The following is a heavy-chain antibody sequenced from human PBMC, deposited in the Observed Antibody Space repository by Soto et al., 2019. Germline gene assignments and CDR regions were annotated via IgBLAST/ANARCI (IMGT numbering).Heavy chain of an antibody. CDR2: IYTSGST. J-gene: IGHJ6*02. V-gene: IGHV4-4*07. CDR3: ARVGCSGGSCYYYYYYGMDV. CDR1: GGSISSYC. Sequence: SETLSLTCTVSGGSISSYCWSWIRQPAGKGLEWIGRIYTSGSTNYNPSLKSRVTMSVDTSKNQFSLKLSSVTAADTAVYYCARVGCSGGSCYYYYYYGMDVWGQGTTVTVSS. D-gene: IGHD2-15*01.